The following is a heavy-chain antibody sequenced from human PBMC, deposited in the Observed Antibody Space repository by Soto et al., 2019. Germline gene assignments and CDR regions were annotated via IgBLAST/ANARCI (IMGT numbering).Heavy chain of an antibody. Sequence: GASVKVSCKASGYTFTSYGISWVRQAPGQGLEWMGWISAYNGNTNYAQKLQGRVTMTTDTSTSTAYMELRSLRSDDTAVYYCASAGSGWHHQHRLSYYYGMDVWGQGTTVTVSS. J-gene: IGHJ6*02. CDR2: ISAYNGNT. D-gene: IGHD6-19*01. CDR3: ASAGSGWHHQHRLSYYYGMDV. CDR1: GYTFTSYG. V-gene: IGHV1-18*01.